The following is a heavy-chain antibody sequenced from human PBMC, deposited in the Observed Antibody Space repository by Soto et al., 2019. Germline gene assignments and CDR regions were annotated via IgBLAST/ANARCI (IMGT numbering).Heavy chain of an antibody. CDR2: IIPIFGTA. V-gene: IGHV1-69*01. CDR3: ASRLVERSYCSGGICYSVPYYYYGMDV. Sequence: QVQLVQSGAEVKKPGSSVKVSCKASGGTFSSYAISWVRQAPGQGLEWMGGIIPIFGTANYAQKFQGRVTITADESTSTAYMELSSLRSEDTAVYYCASRLVERSYCSGGICYSVPYYYYGMDVWGQGTTVTVSS. J-gene: IGHJ6*02. CDR1: GGTFSSYA. D-gene: IGHD2-15*01.